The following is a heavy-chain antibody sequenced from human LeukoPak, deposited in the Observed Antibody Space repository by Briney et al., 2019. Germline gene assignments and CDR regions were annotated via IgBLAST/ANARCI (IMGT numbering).Heavy chain of an antibody. J-gene: IGHJ3*01. CDR2: KYYSGSA. V-gene: IGHV4-31*03. CDR3: ATPYCSSISCLDVFNV. Sequence: SETLSLTCNVSGVSVSDGRYYWTWIRQHPGKGLEWIGYKYYSGSAKYNPSLKSRLTISIDTSKNQFSLQLSSVTAADTATYYCATPYCSSISCLDVFNVWGQGQGSPSLQ. D-gene: IGHD2-2*01. CDR1: GVSVSDGRYY.